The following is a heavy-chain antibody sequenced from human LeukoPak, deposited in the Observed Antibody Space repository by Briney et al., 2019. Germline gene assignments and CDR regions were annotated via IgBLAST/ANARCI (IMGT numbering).Heavy chain of an antibody. J-gene: IGHJ4*02. V-gene: IGHV3-7*03. CDR3: ARDHWRRLDY. CDR2: ISHDGSEK. D-gene: IGHD3-3*01. CDR1: AFTFSDHW. Sequence: PGGSLRLSCTASAFTFSDHWTHWVRQAPGKGLEWVAIISHDGSEKSYVDSVKGRFTISRDNAKNSLYLQMNSLRAEDTAVYYCARDHWRRLDYWGQGTLVTVSS.